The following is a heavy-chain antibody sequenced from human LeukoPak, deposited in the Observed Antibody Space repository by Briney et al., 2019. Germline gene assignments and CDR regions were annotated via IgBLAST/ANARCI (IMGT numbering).Heavy chain of an antibody. V-gene: IGHV3-23*01. CDR2: ISASGGST. CDR1: GFPFGSYP. J-gene: IGHJ3*02. CDR3: VKVGGSGYYPDI. D-gene: IGHD3-22*01. Sequence: HSGGSLGPSFAAPGFPFGSYPMGWVPRAPEKGLEGVSAISASGGSTYHADSVKGRFTISRDNSKNTVNLQMNSLRGEDTAVYYCVKVGGSGYYPDIWGQGTMVTVSS.